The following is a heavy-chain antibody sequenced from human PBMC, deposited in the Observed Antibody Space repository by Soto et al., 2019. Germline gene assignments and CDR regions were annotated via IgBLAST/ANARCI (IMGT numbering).Heavy chain of an antibody. CDR3: AKSDLDDGRAYPTS. J-gene: IGHJ4*02. CDR2: IHYSGVT. V-gene: IGHV4-59*03. D-gene: IGHD3-16*01. CDR1: GDSITKAC. Sequence: PSETLSLTCSVSGDSITKACWNGIRQSPAKGLEWIAYIHYSGVTDYHPSFKSRSTISLGASRAQFFLNLRSVTAADTAVYYCAKSDLDDGRAYPTSWGQGTLFTFSS.